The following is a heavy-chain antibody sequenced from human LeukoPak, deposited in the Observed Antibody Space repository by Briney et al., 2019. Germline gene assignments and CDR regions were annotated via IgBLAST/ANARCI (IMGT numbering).Heavy chain of an antibody. Sequence: PSETLSLTCTVSGDSISSNTYYWGWIRQPPGKGLEWIGTIYYSGSTDYNPSLKSRVTISVDRSKNQFSLKLSSVTAADTAVYYCARSPHYYYYGMDVWGQGTTVTVSS. CDR1: GDSISSNTYY. J-gene: IGHJ6*02. V-gene: IGHV4-39*07. CDR2: IYYSGST. D-gene: IGHD6-13*01. CDR3: ARSPHYYYYGMDV.